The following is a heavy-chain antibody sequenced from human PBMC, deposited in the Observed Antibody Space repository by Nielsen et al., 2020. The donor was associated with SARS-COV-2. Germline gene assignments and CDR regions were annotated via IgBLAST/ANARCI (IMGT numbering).Heavy chain of an antibody. D-gene: IGHD2-15*01. V-gene: IGHV3-11*06. J-gene: IGHJ5*02. Sequence: GESLKISCAASGFMDSDSYMSWIRQTPGKGLEWISYISSSGSYTNYADSVKGRFTISRDNARNSLYLQMNSLRAEDTAVYYCAREGYCSGGNCGWFDPWGQGTQVTVSS. CDR1: GFMDSDSY. CDR2: ISSSGSYT. CDR3: AREGYCSGGNCGWFDP.